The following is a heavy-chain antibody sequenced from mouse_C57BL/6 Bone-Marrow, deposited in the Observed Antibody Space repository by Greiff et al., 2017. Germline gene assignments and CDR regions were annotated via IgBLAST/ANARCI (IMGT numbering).Heavy chain of an antibody. CDR1: GYTFTDYY. V-gene: IGHV1-19*01. CDR2: INPYNGGT. Sequence: EVQLQQSGPVLVKPGASVKMSCKASGYTFTDYYMNWVKQSHGKSLEWIGVINPYNGGTSYNQKFKGKATLTVDKSSSTAYMELNSLTSEDSAVYYCAIDDYYGSPYYFDYWGQGTTLTVSS. CDR3: AIDDYYGSPYYFDY. D-gene: IGHD1-1*01. J-gene: IGHJ2*01.